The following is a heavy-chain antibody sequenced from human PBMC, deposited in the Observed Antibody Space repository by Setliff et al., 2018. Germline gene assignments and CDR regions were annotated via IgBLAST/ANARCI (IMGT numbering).Heavy chain of an antibody. CDR1: GGSISSGTNY. D-gene: IGHD3-10*01. J-gene: IGHJ4*02. CDR3: ARSLGSGSYYNSRPFYSDY. CDR2: IDPSGST. Sequence: SETLSLTCTVSGGSISSGTNYWSWIRQPAGRGLEWIGHIDPSGSTNYHPSLKSRVTISGDTSKNQFSLKLTSVTAADTAVYYCARSLGSGSYYNSRPFYSDYWGQGTLVTVSS. V-gene: IGHV4-61*09.